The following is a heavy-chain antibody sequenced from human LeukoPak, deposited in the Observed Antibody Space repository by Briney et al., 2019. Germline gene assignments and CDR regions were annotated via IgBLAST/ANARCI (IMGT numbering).Heavy chain of an antibody. V-gene: IGHV4-59*08. J-gene: IGHJ4*02. D-gene: IGHD3-16*01. CDR3: ARWGGHYYFGY. Sequence: SETLSLTCTVSGDSITSYYWNWIRQPPGRGLEWIGYIHYSGSTNYNLSLKSRVTISVDTSKNQFSLKLSSVTAADTAVYYCARWGGHYYFGYWGQGTLVTVSS. CDR1: GDSITSYY. CDR2: IHYSGST.